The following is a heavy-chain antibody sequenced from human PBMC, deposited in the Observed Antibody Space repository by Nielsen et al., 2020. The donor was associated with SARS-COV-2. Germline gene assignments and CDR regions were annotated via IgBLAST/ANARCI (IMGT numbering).Heavy chain of an antibody. CDR2: IDWDDDK. D-gene: IGHD2-21*01. CDR1: GFSLSTSGMC. J-gene: IGHJ3*02. V-gene: IGHV2-70*11. CDR3: ARRILFEEPTGAFDI. Sequence: SGPTLVKPTQTLTLTCTFSGFSLSTSGMCVSWIRQPPGKALEWLARIDWDDDKYYSTSLKTRLTISKDTSKNQVVLTMTNMDPVDTATYYCARRILFEEPTGAFDIWGQGTMVTVSS.